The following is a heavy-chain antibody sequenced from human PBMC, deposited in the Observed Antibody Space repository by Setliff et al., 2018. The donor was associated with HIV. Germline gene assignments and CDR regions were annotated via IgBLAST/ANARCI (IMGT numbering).Heavy chain of an antibody. CDR3: ARAAYSGTYVWEPATDL. CDR2: IYTSGRT. J-gene: IGHJ2*01. Sequence: SETLSLTCTVSGGSISGGSHYWSWIRQPAGKGLEWIGLIYTSGRTNYNPSLKSRVTISVDRSKNQFSLNLSSVTAADTAVYYCARAAYSGTYVWEPATDLWGRGTLVTVSS. V-gene: IGHV4-61*02. D-gene: IGHD1-26*01. CDR1: GGSISGGSHY.